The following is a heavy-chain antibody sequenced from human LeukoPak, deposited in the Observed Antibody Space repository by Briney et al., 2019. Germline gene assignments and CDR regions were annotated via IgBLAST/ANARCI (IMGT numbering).Heavy chain of an antibody. D-gene: IGHD1-26*01. Sequence: SETLSLTCSVSGGSISSYYWSWIRQPAGKGLEWIGRIYTSGSTNYNPSLKSRVTMSVDTSKNQFSLKLSSVTAADTAVYYCARTHLGGATRYYFDYWGQGTLVTVSS. J-gene: IGHJ4*02. CDR2: IYTSGST. CDR1: GGSISSYY. CDR3: ARTHLGGATRYYFDY. V-gene: IGHV4-4*07.